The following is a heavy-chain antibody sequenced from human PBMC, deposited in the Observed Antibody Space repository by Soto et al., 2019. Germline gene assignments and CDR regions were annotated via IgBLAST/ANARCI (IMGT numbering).Heavy chain of an antibody. CDR1: GYTFTNYG. CDR3: AREGPAHYYYYGMDV. J-gene: IGHJ6*02. CDR2: ISGYNGNT. V-gene: IGHV1-18*01. Sequence: QVQVVQSGDEVKKPGASVKVSCKASGYTFTNYGFSWVRQAPGQGLEWMGWISGYNGNTKYAEKFQGRVTMTADTSTSTAHMELRSLRSDDTAVYYCAREGPAHYYYYGMDVWGQGTAVTVSS.